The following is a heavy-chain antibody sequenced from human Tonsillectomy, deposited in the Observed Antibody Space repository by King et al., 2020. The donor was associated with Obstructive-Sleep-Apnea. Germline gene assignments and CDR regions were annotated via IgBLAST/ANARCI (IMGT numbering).Heavy chain of an antibody. Sequence: QLQESGPGLVKPSETLSLTCTVSGGAINNYYWSWIRQPPGKGLEWIGYIYYSVSTNYNPSLTSRVTISVDTSTKQFSLQLRSVTAAETAVYYCARVAGEWELIDAFDIWGQGTMVTVSS. CDR3: ARVAGEWELIDAFDI. CDR1: GGAINNYY. CDR2: IYYSVST. J-gene: IGHJ3*02. V-gene: IGHV4-59*01. D-gene: IGHD1-26*01.